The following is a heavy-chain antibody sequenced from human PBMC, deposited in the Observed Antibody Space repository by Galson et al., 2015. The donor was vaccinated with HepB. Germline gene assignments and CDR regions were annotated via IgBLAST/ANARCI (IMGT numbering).Heavy chain of an antibody. CDR3: ARDFCSGGSCYWDY. Sequence: SVKVSCKASGYTFTGYYMHWVRQAPGQGLEWMGWINPNSGGTNYAQKFQGRVTMTRDTSISTAYMELSRLRSDDTAVYYCARDFCSGGSCYWDYWGQGTLVTVSS. CDR1: GYTFTGYY. J-gene: IGHJ4*02. CDR2: INPNSGGT. D-gene: IGHD2-15*01. V-gene: IGHV1-2*02.